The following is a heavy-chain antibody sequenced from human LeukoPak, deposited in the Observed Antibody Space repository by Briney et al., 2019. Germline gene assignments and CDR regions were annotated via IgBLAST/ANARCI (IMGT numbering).Heavy chain of an antibody. CDR2: IIPIFGTA. D-gene: IGHD3-3*01. J-gene: IGHJ6*03. CDR1: GGTFSSYA. Sequence: ASVKVSCKASGGTFSSYAISWVRQAPGQGLEWMGGIIPIFGTANYAQKFQGRVTITADKSTSTAYMELSSLRSEDTAVYYCARADEAYDFRRGYYNNYYYYMDVWGKGTTVTVSS. V-gene: IGHV1-69*06. CDR3: ARADEAYDFRRGYYNNYYYYMDV.